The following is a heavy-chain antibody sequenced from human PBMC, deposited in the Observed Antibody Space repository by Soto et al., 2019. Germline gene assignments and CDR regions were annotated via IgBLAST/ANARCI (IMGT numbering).Heavy chain of an antibody. V-gene: IGHV1-2*04. Sequence: QVQLVQSGAEVKKPGASVQVSCKASGYTFTGYYMHWVRQATGQGLEWMGWINPNSGGTNYAQKFQGWVTMTRDTSISTAYMELSRLRSDDTAVYYCARSGYSSSSHFDYWGQGTLVTVSS. D-gene: IGHD6-6*01. J-gene: IGHJ4*01. CDR1: GYTFTGYY. CDR2: INPNSGGT. CDR3: ARSGYSSSSHFDY.